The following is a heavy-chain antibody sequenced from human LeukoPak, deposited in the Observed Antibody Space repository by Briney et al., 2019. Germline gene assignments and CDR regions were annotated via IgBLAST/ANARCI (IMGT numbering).Heavy chain of an antibody. CDR1: GFTFDDYA. CDR3: AKDMWYYHSSGLYDY. J-gene: IGHJ4*02. V-gene: IGHV3-43*02. D-gene: IGHD3-22*01. Sequence: GGSLRLSCAASGFTFDDYAMHWVRQAPGKGLEWVSLISGDGGSTYYADSVKGRFTISRDNSKNSLYLQMNSLRTEDTALYYCAKDMWYYHSSGLYDYWGQGTLVTVSS. CDR2: ISGDGGST.